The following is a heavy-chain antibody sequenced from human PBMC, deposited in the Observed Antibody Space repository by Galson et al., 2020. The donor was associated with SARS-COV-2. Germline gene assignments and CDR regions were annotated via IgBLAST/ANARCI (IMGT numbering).Heavy chain of an antibody. V-gene: IGHV3-30-3*01. D-gene: IGHD3-3*01. Sequence: GESLKISCAASGFTFSSYAMHWVRQAPGKGLEWVAVISYDGSNKYYADSVKGRFTISRDNSKNTLYLQMNSLRAEDTAVYYCARSTYYDFWSGYHSLDYFDYWGQGTLVTVSA. CDR3: ARSTYYDFWSGYHSLDYFDY. CDR1: GFTFSSYA. CDR2: ISYDGSNK. J-gene: IGHJ4*02.